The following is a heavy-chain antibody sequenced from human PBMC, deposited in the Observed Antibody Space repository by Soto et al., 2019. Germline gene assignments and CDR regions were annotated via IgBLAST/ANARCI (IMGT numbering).Heavy chain of an antibody. V-gene: IGHV1-18*01. D-gene: IGHD3-22*01. Sequence: QVQLVQSGAEVKKPGASVKVSCKASGYTFTSYGIIWVRQAPGQGLEWMGWISAYNGNTNYAQKLQGRVTMTTDTSTSTAYMELRSMRSDDTAVYYCARDPGPGDSSGGWDYWGQVTLVTVSS. CDR3: ARDPGPGDSSGGWDY. CDR2: ISAYNGNT. J-gene: IGHJ4*02. CDR1: GYTFTSYG.